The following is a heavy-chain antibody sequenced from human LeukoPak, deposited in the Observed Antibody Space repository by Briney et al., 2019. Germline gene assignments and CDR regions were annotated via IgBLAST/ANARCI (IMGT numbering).Heavy chain of an antibody. V-gene: IGHV4-61*01. J-gene: IGHJ6*04. CDR3: ARDYVMDV. CDR1: GGSISSSSYY. Sequence: PSETLSLTCTVSGGSISSSSYYWSWIRQPPGKGLEWIGYIYYSGSTNYNPSLKSRVTISVDTSKNQFSLKLSSVTAADTAVYYCARDYVMDVWGKGTTVTISS. CDR2: IYYSGST.